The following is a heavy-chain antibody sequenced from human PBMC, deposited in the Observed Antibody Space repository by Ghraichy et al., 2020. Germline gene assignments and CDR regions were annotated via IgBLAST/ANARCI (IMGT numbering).Heavy chain of an antibody. Sequence: SETLSLTCTVSNGSISGGSYYWGWVRQPPGKGLEWIGTIYYSGSTYYNPSLKSRVTMSIETSKNQFSLKLSSVTAADTAVYYCTRDRWDLLPQELGHKWLDPWGQGTLVTVSS. D-gene: IGHD1-26*01. CDR2: IYYSGST. CDR3: TRDRWDLLPQELGHKWLDP. J-gene: IGHJ5*02. CDR1: NGSISGGSYY. V-gene: IGHV4-39*07.